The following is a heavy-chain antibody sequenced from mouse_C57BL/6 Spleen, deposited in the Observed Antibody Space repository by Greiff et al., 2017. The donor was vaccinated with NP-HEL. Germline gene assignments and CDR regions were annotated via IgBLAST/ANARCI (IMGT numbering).Heavy chain of an antibody. V-gene: IGHV5-15*01. CDR1: GFTFSDYG. J-gene: IGHJ1*03. CDR3: ARQGTTWYFDV. Sequence: EVKVVESGGGLVQPGGSLKLSCAASGFTFSDYGMAWVRQAPRKGPEWVAFISNLAYSIYYADTVTGRFPISRENAKNTLYLEMSSLRSEDTAMYYCARQGTTWYFDVWGTGTTVTVSS. CDR2: ISNLAYSI. D-gene: IGHD1-1*01.